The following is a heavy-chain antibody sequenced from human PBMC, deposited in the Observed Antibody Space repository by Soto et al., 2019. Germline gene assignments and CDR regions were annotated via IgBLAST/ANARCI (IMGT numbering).Heavy chain of an antibody. CDR1: GFTFSSYA. Sequence: PGGSLRLSCAASGFTFSSYAMSWVRQAPGKGLEWVSAISGSGGSTYYADSVKGRFTISRDNSKNTLYLQMNSLRAEDTAVYYCAKVVRIAAAGTRGWYYYGMDVWGQGTTVTVYS. D-gene: IGHD6-13*01. V-gene: IGHV3-23*01. CDR3: AKVVRIAAAGTRGWYYYGMDV. CDR2: ISGSGGST. J-gene: IGHJ6*02.